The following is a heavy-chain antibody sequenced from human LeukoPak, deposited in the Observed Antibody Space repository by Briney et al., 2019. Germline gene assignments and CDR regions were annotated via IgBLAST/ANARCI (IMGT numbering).Heavy chain of an antibody. V-gene: IGHV4-34*01. CDR1: GGSFSGYY. J-gene: IGHJ5*02. D-gene: IGHD4-17*01. Sequence: SETLSLTCAAYGGSFSGYYWSWIRQPPGKGLEWIGEINHSGSTNYNPSLKSRVTISVDTSKNQFSLKLSSVTAADTAVYYCARVFVTTVTKYNWFDPWGQGTLVTVSS. CDR2: INHSGST. CDR3: ARVFVTTVTKYNWFDP.